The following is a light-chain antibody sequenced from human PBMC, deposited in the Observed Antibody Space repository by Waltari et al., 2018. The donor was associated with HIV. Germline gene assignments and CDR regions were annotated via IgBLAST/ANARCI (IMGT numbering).Light chain of an antibody. CDR2: KDN. CDR3: ESTDDSGDHWV. J-gene: IGLJ3*02. Sequence: SYELTQPPSVSVSPGQTATITCPGDALPTQFASWYQQKAGQAPLMVIYKDNKRPSGIPDRFSGSMSGATVMLIISGVLPEDEAVYYCESTDDSGDHWVFGGGTKLSVL. V-gene: IGLV3-25*03. CDR1: ALPTQF.